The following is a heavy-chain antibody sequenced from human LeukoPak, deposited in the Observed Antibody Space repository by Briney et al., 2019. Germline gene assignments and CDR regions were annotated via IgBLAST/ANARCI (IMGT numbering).Heavy chain of an antibody. V-gene: IGHV4-59*08. D-gene: IGHD3-22*01. Sequence: KSSATLSLTCTVSGGSITTSYWSWIRQPPGGGLGWIGYMNYSGSTNYHPSLKNRVTQSLTTSTNQSSLRLTSVTAADTAVYYCARHDPLITMIIGERAFDMWGQGTMVTVPS. CDR2: MNYSGST. CDR3: ARHDPLITMIIGERAFDM. CDR1: GGSITTSY. J-gene: IGHJ3*02.